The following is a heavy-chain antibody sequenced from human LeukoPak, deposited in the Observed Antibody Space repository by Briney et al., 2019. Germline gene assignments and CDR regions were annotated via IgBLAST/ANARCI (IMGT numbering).Heavy chain of an antibody. V-gene: IGHV3-21*04. CDR2: ISSSSSYI. D-gene: IGHD3-22*01. Sequence: PGGSLRLSCAASGFTFSSYSMNWVRQAPGKGLEWVSSISSSSSYIYYADSVKGRFTISRDNAKNSLYLQMNSLRAEDTAVYYCAKVPRYYYDSSGYYYFDYWGQGTLVTVSS. J-gene: IGHJ4*02. CDR3: AKVPRYYYDSSGYYYFDY. CDR1: GFTFSSYS.